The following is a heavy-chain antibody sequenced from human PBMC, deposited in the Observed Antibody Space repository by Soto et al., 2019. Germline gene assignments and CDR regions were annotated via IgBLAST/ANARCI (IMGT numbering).Heavy chain of an antibody. D-gene: IGHD3-22*01. CDR3: ARSHYYDSSGYNEYFQH. V-gene: IGHV3-30-3*01. CDR1: GFTFSSYA. CDR2: ISYDGSNK. Sequence: GSLRLSCAASGFTFSSYAMHWVRQAPGKGLGWVAVISYDGSNKYYADSVKGRFTISRDNSKNTLYLQMNSLRAEDTAVYYCARSHYYDSSGYNEYFQHWGQGTLVTVSS. J-gene: IGHJ1*01.